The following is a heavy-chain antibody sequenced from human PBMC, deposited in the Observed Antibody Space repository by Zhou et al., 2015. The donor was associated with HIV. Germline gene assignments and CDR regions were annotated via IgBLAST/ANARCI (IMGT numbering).Heavy chain of an antibody. J-gene: IGHJ6*02. V-gene: IGHV3-33*01. CDR3: ARPEGRYCSSSSCARXGMDV. Sequence: QVHLLESGGGVVQPGRSLRLSCAASGFTFSRYGMHWVRQAPDKGLEWVAVIWSDGSNKYYADSVRGRFSISRDNSKGTLYLQMSSLRVEDTAVYYCARPEGRYCSSSSCARXGMDVWGQGTTVTVSS. CDR2: IWSDGSNK. D-gene: IGHD2-2*01. CDR1: GFTFSRYG.